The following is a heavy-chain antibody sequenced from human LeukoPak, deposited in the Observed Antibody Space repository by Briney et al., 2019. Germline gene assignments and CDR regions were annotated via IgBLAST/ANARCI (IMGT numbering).Heavy chain of an antibody. CDR1: GFTFKKYA. Sequence: GGSLRLSCAASGFTFKKYAMSWVRQAPGKGLEWVSYITTSSSTINYADSVKGRFTISRDNAKNSLYLQMNSLRSEDTAVYYCATVLLWFGELLSPNYYFDYWGQGTLVTVSS. J-gene: IGHJ4*02. V-gene: IGHV3-48*01. D-gene: IGHD3-10*01. CDR3: ATVLLWFGELLSPNYYFDY. CDR2: ITTSSSTI.